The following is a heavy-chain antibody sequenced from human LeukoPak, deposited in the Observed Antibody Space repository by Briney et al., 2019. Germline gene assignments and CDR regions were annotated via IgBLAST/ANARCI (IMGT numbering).Heavy chain of an antibody. J-gene: IGHJ4*02. Sequence: GRSLRLSCAASGFTFSSYAMHWVRQAPGKGLEWVAVISYDGSNKYYADSVKGRFTISRDSSKNTLYLQMNSLRAEDTAVYYCARSDFSGASGSYDYWGQGTLVTVSS. CDR2: ISYDGSNK. CDR3: ARSDFSGASGSYDY. V-gene: IGHV3-30-3*01. D-gene: IGHD1-26*01. CDR1: GFTFSSYA.